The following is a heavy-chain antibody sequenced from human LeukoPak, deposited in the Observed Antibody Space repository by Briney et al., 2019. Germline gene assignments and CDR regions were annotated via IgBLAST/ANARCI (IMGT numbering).Heavy chain of an antibody. CDR1: GFTFSNYN. J-gene: IGHJ4*02. V-gene: IGHV3-48*01. Sequence: GGSLRLSCAASGFTFSNYNMNWVRQAPGKGLQWVSYISSSSSTIYYADSVKGRFTISRDNSKNTLYLQMNSLRAEDTAVYYCARMDPGLSDYWGQGTLVTVSS. CDR3: ARMDPGLSDY. CDR2: ISSSSSTI. D-gene: IGHD2/OR15-2a*01.